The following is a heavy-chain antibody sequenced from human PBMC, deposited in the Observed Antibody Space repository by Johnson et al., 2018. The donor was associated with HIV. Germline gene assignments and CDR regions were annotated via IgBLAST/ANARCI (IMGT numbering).Heavy chain of an antibody. J-gene: IGHJ3*02. D-gene: IGHD2-8*01. CDR3: VYAGPTFHDAFDI. V-gene: IGHV3-11*04. CDR2: ISSSGTAI. Sequence: QVQLVESGGGVVQPGRSLRLSCAASEFTFSDYYMTWIRQAPGKGLEWLSYISSSGTAIYYADSVTGRFTISRDNSKNTLYLQMNSLRAEDTAVYYCVYAGPTFHDAFDIWGQGTMVTGSS. CDR1: EFTFSDYY.